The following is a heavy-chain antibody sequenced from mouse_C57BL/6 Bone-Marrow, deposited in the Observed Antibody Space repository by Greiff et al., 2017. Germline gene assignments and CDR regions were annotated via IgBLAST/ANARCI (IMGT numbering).Heavy chain of an antibody. CDR3: ARHYYYAMGY. Sequence: EVKLVQSGGGLVKPGGSLKLSCAASGFTFSSYTMSWVRQTPEKRLEWVATISGGGGNTYYPDSVKGRFTISRDNAKNTLYLQMSSLRSEDTALYYCARHYYYAMGYWEQGTSVTVSS. J-gene: IGHJ4*01. CDR2: ISGGGGNT. CDR1: GFTFSSYT. V-gene: IGHV5-9*01.